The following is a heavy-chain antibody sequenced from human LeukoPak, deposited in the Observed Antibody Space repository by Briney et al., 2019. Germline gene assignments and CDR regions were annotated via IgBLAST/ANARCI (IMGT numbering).Heavy chain of an antibody. Sequence: GGSLRLSCEASGFTYTTYWMSWVRQAPGKGLQWVANIKRDGSEKYYVDSVKGRFTISRDNAKNSLYLQMSSLRADDTAVYYCARSGIKMVRGVIIKSPYHMDVWGKGTTVTVSS. V-gene: IGHV3-7*02. CDR1: GFTYTTYW. J-gene: IGHJ6*03. D-gene: IGHD3-10*01. CDR3: ARSGIKMVRGVIIKSPYHMDV. CDR2: IKRDGSEK.